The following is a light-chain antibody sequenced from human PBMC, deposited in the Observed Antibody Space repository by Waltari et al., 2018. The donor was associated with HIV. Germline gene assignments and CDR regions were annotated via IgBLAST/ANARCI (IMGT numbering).Light chain of an antibody. J-gene: IGLJ3*02. CDR1: NIGSKS. CDR2: DGR. V-gene: IGLV3-21*02. Sequence: SYVLTQPPSVSVAPGQTARITCGGDNIGSKSVHWYQQMPGQAPVLVVYDGRDRPSGIPERISGSNSGNTATLTISRVEAGDEADYYCQVWISPNDQLNWVFVGGTKLTVL. CDR3: QVWISPNDQLNWV.